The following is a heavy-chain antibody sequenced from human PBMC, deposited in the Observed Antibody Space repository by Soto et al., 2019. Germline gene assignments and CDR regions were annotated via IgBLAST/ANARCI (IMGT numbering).Heavy chain of an antibody. CDR3: ARLWSGYYDY. V-gene: IGHV4-39*01. CDR2: IYYSGST. D-gene: IGHD3-3*01. J-gene: IGHJ4*02. CDR1: GDSISRSSYY. Sequence: SETLSLTCSVSGDSISRSSYYWGWIRQPPGKGLEWIGSIYYSGSTYYNPSLKSRVTISVDTSKNQFSLKLSSVTAADTAVYYCARLWSGYYDYWGQGTLVTSPQ.